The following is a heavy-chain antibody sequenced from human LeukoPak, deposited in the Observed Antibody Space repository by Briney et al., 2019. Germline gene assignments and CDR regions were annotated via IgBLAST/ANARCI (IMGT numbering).Heavy chain of an antibody. CDR1: GGSFSGYY. J-gene: IGHJ4*02. D-gene: IGHD6-6*01. CDR3: ARARRGSTSSPFRSSIAARNYFDY. V-gene: IGHV4-34*01. CDR2: INHSGST. Sequence: PSETLSLTCAVYGGSFSGYYWSWIRQPPGKGLEWIGGINHSGSTKYNPSLKSRVTISVDTSKNQFSLKLSSVTAADTAVYYCARARRGSTSSPFRSSIAARNYFDYWGQGTLVTVSS.